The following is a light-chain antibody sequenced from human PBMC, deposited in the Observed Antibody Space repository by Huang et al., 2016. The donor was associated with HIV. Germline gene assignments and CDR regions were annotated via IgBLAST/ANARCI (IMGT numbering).Light chain of an antibody. J-gene: IGKJ1*01. Sequence: DIVMTQSPDSLAVSLGERATINCKSSQRILYNSDKNNYLAWYQQKPGQPPKLLIYWASTRESGVPDRFSGSRSGTDFTLTISSLQAGDVAVYYCQQYYGSPPTFGQGTKVEIK. V-gene: IGKV4-1*01. CDR1: QRILYNSDKNNY. CDR3: QQYYGSPPT. CDR2: WAS.